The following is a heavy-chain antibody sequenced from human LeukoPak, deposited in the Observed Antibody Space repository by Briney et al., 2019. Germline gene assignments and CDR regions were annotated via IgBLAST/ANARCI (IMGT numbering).Heavy chain of an antibody. V-gene: IGHV3-9*01. CDR3: TKDKSGPSGYSSGLDY. D-gene: IGHD6-19*01. J-gene: IGHJ4*02. Sequence: GGSLRLSCAASGFSFSYYAMSWVRQAPGKGLEWVSGISWNSDTIGYADSVKGRFTISRDNAKNSLYLQMNSLRPEDTALYYCTKDKSGPSGYSSGLDYWGQGTLVTVSS. CDR1: GFSFSYYA. CDR2: ISWNSDTI.